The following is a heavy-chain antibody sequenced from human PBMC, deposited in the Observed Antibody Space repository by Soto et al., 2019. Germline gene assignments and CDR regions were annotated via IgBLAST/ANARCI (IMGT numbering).Heavy chain of an antibody. J-gene: IGHJ2*01. CDR2: IIPIFGTA. D-gene: IGHD3-22*01. CDR1: GGTFSNYA. Sequence: ASVKVSCKASGGTFSNYAISWVRQAPGQGLEWMGGIIPIFGTANYAQKFQGRVTITADESTSTAYMELSSLRSEDTAVYYCATRYDSSGPSSYFDLWGRGTPVTVSS. CDR3: ATRYDSSGPSSYFDL. V-gene: IGHV1-69*13.